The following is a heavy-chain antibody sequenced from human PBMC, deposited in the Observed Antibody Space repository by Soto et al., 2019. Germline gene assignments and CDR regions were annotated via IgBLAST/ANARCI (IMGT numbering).Heavy chain of an antibody. J-gene: IGHJ5*02. CDR2: IYLSGRT. D-gene: IGHD3-16*01. CDR1: GDSVSSGDYY. CDR3: ERVPIDTYMIYWSDP. V-gene: IGHV4-61*08. Sequence: PSETLSLTCTVSGDSVSSGDYYWTWIRQPPGKGLEWVGHIYLSGRTNYIPSLESRVTISLDTSKNQFSLKLTSVTAEDTAVYYCERVPIDTYMIYWSDPWGQGNMVTVSP.